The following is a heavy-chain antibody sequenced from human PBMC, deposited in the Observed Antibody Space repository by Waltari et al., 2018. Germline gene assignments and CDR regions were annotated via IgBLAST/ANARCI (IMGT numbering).Heavy chain of an antibody. CDR2: IYHSGST. J-gene: IGHJ4*02. Sequence: QVQLQESGPGLVKPSETLSLTCAVSGYSISSGYYWGWIRRPPGKGLEWIGSIYHSGSTYYNPSLKSRVTISVDTSKNQFSLKLSSVTAADTAVYYCARIVGGNPDYWGQGTLVTVSS. V-gene: IGHV4-38-2*01. D-gene: IGHD2-15*01. CDR3: ARIVGGNPDY. CDR1: GYSISSGYY.